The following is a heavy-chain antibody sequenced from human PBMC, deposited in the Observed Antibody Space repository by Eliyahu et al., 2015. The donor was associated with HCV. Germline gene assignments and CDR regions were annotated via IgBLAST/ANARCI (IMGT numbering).Heavy chain of an antibody. CDR3: ARLWGFWDSGLVTSDF. Sequence: EVQLVQSGAEMKKPGESLRISCKASGYSFTTYWISWVRQTPGKGLEGMGRVCPSDSYAHYGPSVEGHVTLSVDKSISTAYLQWSSLKASDTAMYYCARLWGFWDSGLVTSDFWGQGTLVTVSS. J-gene: IGHJ4*02. CDR2: VCPSDSYA. V-gene: IGHV5-10-1*03. D-gene: IGHD3-3*01. CDR1: GYSFTTYW.